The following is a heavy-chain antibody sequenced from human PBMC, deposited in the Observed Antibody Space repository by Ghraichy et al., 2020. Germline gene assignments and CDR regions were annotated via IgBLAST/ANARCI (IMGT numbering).Heavy chain of an antibody. CDR2: ISSSGSTI. CDR3: ARDQEGPGTRDFWSGYYTYYGMDV. Sequence: GESLNISCAASGFTFSDYYMSWIRQAPGKGLEWVSYISSSGSTIYYADSVKGRFTISRDNAKNSLYLQMNSLRAEDTAVYYCARDQEGPGTRDFWSGYYTYYGMDVWGQGTTVTVSS. CDR1: GFTFSDYY. V-gene: IGHV3-11*01. D-gene: IGHD3-3*01. J-gene: IGHJ6*02.